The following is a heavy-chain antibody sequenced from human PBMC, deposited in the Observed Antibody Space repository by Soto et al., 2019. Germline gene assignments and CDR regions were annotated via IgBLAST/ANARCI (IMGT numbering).Heavy chain of an antibody. V-gene: IGHV1-3*01. CDR2: INAGNGNT. J-gene: IGHJ4*02. D-gene: IGHD2-8*01. Sequence: ASVKVSCKASGYTFTSYAMHWVRQAPGQRLEWMGWINAGNGNTKYSQKFQGRVTITRDTSASTAYMELSSLRSEDTAVYYCARDPNGLGYCTNGVCYGHYDYWGQGTLVTVSS. CDR1: GYTFTSYA. CDR3: ARDPNGLGYCTNGVCYGHYDY.